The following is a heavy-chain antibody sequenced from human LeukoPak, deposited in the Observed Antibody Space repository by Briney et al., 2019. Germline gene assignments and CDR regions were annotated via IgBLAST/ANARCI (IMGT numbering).Heavy chain of an antibody. CDR1: GGSISSYY. Sequence: SETLSLTCTVSGGSISSYYWSWIRQPPGKGLEWIGYIYYSGSTNYNPSLKSRVTISVDTSKNQFSLKLSPVTAADTAVYYCARGNYGSGSYGSWFDPWGQGTLVTVSS. CDR2: IYYSGST. J-gene: IGHJ5*02. CDR3: ARGNYGSGSYGSWFDP. D-gene: IGHD3-10*01. V-gene: IGHV4-59*01.